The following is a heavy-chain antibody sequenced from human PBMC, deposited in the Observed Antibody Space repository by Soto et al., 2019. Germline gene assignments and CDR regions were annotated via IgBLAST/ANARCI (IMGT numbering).Heavy chain of an antibody. Sequence: QVLLVQSGAEVKKPGSSVRVSCKTSGGTFSSFAISWVRLAPGQGLEWMGVIVPMFAAPTYAQKFQGRVSITADASTRTAYMELSRLRSDDTAVYYCARDRVMRGNAYYYGMDVWGQGTTVTVSS. CDR2: IVPMFAAP. CDR1: GGTFSSFA. D-gene: IGHD2-21*01. CDR3: ARDRVMRGNAYYYGMDV. J-gene: IGHJ6*02. V-gene: IGHV1-69*12.